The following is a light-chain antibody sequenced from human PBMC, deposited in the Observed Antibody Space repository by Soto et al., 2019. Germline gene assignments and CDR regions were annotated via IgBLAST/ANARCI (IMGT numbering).Light chain of an antibody. CDR1: RSVSSRY. Sequence: EIVLTQSPGTLSLSPGERATLSYRASRSVSSRYLAWYQQKPGQAPRLLIYGASSRATGIPDRFSGSGSGTDFTLTITGLEPEDFAVYHCHQYGYSPNTFGQGTKLEIK. J-gene: IGKJ2*01. CDR3: HQYGYSPNT. CDR2: GAS. V-gene: IGKV3-20*01.